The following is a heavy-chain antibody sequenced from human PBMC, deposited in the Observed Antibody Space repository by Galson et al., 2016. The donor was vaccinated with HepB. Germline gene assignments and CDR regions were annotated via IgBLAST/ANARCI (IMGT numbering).Heavy chain of an antibody. CDR1: GFTFGTYA. Sequence: SLRLSCAASGFTFGTYAMSWVRQAPGKGLEWVSGISDSGANTYYADSVRGRFSISRDDSKSTLYLQMTNLRVEDTALYYCVADHGGLDCFDFWGRGTMVTVSS. D-gene: IGHD4-23*01. CDR2: ISDSGANT. J-gene: IGHJ3*01. V-gene: IGHV3-23*01. CDR3: VADHGGLDCFDF.